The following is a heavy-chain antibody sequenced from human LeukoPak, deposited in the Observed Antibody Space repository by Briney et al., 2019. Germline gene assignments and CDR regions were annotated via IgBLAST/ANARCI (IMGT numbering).Heavy chain of an antibody. J-gene: IGHJ4*02. CDR3: ASGYLDDFWSGHF. V-gene: IGHV3-7*01. CDR2: IKEDGSAK. CDR1: GFTFSTHW. Sequence: GGSLRLSCVAAGFTFSTHWTSWVRQVPGKGLEWVANIKEDGSAKYYVDSVKGRFTISRDNAKKSLYLQMDSLRAEDSAVYYCASGYLDDFWSGHFWGQGTQVTVSS. D-gene: IGHD3-3*01.